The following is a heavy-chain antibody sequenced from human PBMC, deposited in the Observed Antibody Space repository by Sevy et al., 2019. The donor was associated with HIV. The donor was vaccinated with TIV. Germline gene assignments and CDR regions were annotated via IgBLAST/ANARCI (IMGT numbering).Heavy chain of an antibody. D-gene: IGHD3-22*01. CDR3: TNHYDTGGRLDYFDY. CDR2: RSASGDTT. CDR1: GFTFSTYA. J-gene: IGHJ4*02. V-gene: IGHV3-23*01. Sequence: GGSLRLSCAASGFTFSTYAMSWVRLAPGKGLEWVSGRSASGDTTDYADSVKGRFTISRDKSESTLNLQMNSLRAEDTAIYYCTNHYDTGGRLDYFDYWGQGTLVTVSS.